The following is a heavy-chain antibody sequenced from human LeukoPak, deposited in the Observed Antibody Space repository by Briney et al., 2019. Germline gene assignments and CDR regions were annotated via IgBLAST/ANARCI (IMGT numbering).Heavy chain of an antibody. CDR2: INHSGST. J-gene: IGHJ4*02. Sequence: PSETLSLTCAGYGGSFSGYYWSWIRQPPGKGLEWIGEINHSGSTNYNPSLKSRVTISVDTSKNQFSLKLSSVTAADTAVYYCAIYSVEDAQQYYFDYWGQGTLVTVSS. V-gene: IGHV4-34*01. CDR1: GGSFSGYY. D-gene: IGHD2-15*01. CDR3: AIYSVEDAQQYYFDY.